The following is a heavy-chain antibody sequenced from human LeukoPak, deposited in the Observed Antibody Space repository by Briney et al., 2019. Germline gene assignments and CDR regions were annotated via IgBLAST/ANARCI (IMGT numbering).Heavy chain of an antibody. D-gene: IGHD6-13*01. Sequence: GGSLRLSCAASGFTFSSYAMYWVRQAPGKGLELVAFIRYDGTNAYYADSVKGRFTFSRDNSKNTLYLQMNSLRAEDTAVYYCAKGRYSTSWYSMNFDYWGQGTLVTVSS. V-gene: IGHV3-30*02. CDR1: GFTFSSYA. J-gene: IGHJ4*02. CDR3: AKGRYSTSWYSMNFDY. CDR2: IRYDGTNA.